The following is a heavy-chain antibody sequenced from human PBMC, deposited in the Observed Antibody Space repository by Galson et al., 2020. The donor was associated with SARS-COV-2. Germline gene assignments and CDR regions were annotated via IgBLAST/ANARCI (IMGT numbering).Heavy chain of an antibody. Sequence: GGSLRLSCAASGFTFSSYEMNWVRQAPGKGLEWVSYISSSGSTIYYADSVKGRFTISRDNAKNSLYLQMNSLRAEDTAVYYCARGGRGSSSWKSQYYFDYWGQGTLVTVSS. CDR1: GFTFSSYE. CDR3: ARGGRGSSSWKSQYYFDY. CDR2: ISSSGSTI. J-gene: IGHJ4*02. V-gene: IGHV3-48*03. D-gene: IGHD6-13*01.